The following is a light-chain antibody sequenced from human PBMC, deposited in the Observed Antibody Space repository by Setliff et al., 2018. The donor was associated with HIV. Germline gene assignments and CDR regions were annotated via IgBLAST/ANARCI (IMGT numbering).Light chain of an antibody. CDR3: QSYDSRFYV. J-gene: IGLJ1*01. Sequence: QSALTQPPSVSGAPGQRVTISCTGSSSNIGAGYDVHWYQQPPGTAPKLLIYGNSNRPSGVPDRFSGSKSGTSASLAITGLQAEDEADYYCQSYDSRFYVFGTGTKVTVL. CDR2: GNS. CDR1: SSNIGAGYD. V-gene: IGLV1-40*01.